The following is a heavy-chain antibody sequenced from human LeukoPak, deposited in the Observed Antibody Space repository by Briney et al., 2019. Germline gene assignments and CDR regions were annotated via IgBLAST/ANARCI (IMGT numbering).Heavy chain of an antibody. J-gene: IGHJ4*02. V-gene: IGHV4-39*07. D-gene: IGHD3-10*01. CDR3: ARVNLYGSGSPLFDY. Sequence: SETLSLTCSASGGSIISSSYYWGWVRQPPGKGLELIGSIYYGGDTYDNPSLKSRVTISVDRSKNQFSLKLSSVTAADTAVYYCARVNLYGSGSPLFDYWGQGTLVTVSS. CDR1: GGSIISSSYY. CDR2: IYYGGDT.